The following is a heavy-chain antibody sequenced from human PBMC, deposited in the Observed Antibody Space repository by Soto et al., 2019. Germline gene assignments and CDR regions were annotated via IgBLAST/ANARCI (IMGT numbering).Heavy chain of an antibody. CDR1: GGSIRSGGYY. V-gene: IGHV4-31*03. CDR2: IYYSGNT. J-gene: IGHJ6*02. D-gene: IGHD5-18*01. CDR3: ARDRLMATAGTARHYFGLDV. Sequence: TLSLTCTVSGGSIRSGGYYWSWVRQNPRRGLEWIGNIYYSGNTYYNPSLKSRLTISVDTSKNQFSLNLSSVTAADMAVYYCARDRLMATAGTARHYFGLDVWGQGTTVTVSS.